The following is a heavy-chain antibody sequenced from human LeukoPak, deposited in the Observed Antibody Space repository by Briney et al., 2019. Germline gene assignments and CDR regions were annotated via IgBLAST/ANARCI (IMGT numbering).Heavy chain of an antibody. CDR1: GGSFSDYY. J-gene: IGHJ6*04. V-gene: IGHV4-34*01. CDR2: INHSGST. Sequence: SETLSLTCAVYGGSFSDYYRSWIRQPPGKGLEWIGEINHSGSTNYNPSLKSRVTISADTSKNQFSLKLSSVTAADTAVYYCARAPKFYVWDKGTTVTVSS. D-gene: IGHD2/OR15-2a*01. CDR3: ARAPKFYV.